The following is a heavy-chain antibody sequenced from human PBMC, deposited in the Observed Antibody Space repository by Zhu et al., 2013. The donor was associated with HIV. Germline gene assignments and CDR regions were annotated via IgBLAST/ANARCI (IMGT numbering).Heavy chain of an antibody. CDR1: GGSISSSSYY. Sequence: VQLQESGPGLVKPSETLSLTCTVSGGSISSSSYYWGWIRQPPGKGLEWIGSIYYSGSTYYNPSLKSRVTISVDTSKNQFSLKLSSVTAADTAVYYCARESDDFWSGYYHFDYWGQGTLVTVSS. D-gene: IGHD3-3*01. CDR3: ARESDDFWSGYYHFDY. V-gene: IGHV4-39*07. J-gene: IGHJ4*02. CDR2: IYYSGST.